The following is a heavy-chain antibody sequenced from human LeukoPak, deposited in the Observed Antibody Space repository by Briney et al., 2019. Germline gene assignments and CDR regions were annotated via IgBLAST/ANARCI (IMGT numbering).Heavy chain of an antibody. Sequence: GGSLRLSCAASGFTFSSYEMNWVRQAPGKGLEWVSYISSSGSTIYYADSVKGRFTISRDNAKNSLYLQMNSLRAEDTAVYYCARGPLLLWFGELPRTDPYYYYYMDVWGKGTTVTISS. V-gene: IGHV3-48*03. CDR1: GFTFSSYE. J-gene: IGHJ6*03. D-gene: IGHD3-10*01. CDR2: ISSSGSTI. CDR3: ARGPLLLWFGELPRTDPYYYYYMDV.